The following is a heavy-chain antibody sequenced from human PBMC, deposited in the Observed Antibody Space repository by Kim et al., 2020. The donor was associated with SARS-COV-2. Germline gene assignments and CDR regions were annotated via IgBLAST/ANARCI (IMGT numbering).Heavy chain of an antibody. J-gene: IGHJ6*01. CDR2: ISYDGSNK. CDR3: ARDIALYSSGWIYYYYG. CDR1: GFTFSSYG. D-gene: IGHD6-19*01. Sequence: GGSLRLSCAASGFTFSSYGMHWVRQAPGKGLEWVAVISYDGSNKNYVDSVKGRFTISRDNSKNTLYLQMNSLRAEDTAVYYCARDIALYSSGWIYYYYG. V-gene: IGHV3-30*04.